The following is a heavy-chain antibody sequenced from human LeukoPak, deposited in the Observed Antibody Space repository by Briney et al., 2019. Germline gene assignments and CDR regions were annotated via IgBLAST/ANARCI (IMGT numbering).Heavy chain of an antibody. CDR3: ARLPSTIAAGTYDY. CDR2: IGSDSSFT. CDR1: GFTFSDYY. Sequence: GGSLRLSCAASGFTFSDYYMTWIRQAPGKGLEWISYIGSDSSFTKYTDSVKGQFTVSRDNAKNSLYLQMNSLRAEDTAVYFCARLPSTIAAGTYDYWGQGTLVTVSS. V-gene: IGHV3-11*06. J-gene: IGHJ4*02. D-gene: IGHD6-13*01.